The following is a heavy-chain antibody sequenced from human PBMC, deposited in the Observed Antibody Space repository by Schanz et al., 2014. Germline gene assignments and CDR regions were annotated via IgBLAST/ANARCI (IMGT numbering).Heavy chain of an antibody. V-gene: IGHV1-18*01. CDR3: VRIPSRDVSFGL. J-gene: IGHJ2*01. CDR2: IRPDNGHT. D-gene: IGHD3-16*01. CDR1: GYTFTDYG. Sequence: QVQLVQSGGEMKKPGASVKVSCKASGYTFTDYGLSWVRQAPGQGLEWLGRIRPDNGHTTYSQKVRDRVIFTTETSAHTAYMERRSLRSDDTSHYYSVRIPSRDVSFGLSGRGTLVTVSS.